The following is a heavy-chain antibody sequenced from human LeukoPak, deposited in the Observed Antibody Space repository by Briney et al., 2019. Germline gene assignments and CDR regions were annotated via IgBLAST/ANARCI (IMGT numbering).Heavy chain of an antibody. CDR1: GFTFSDYY. D-gene: IGHD1-26*01. Sequence: GESLRLSCAASGFTFSDYYMSWIRQAPGKGLEWVSYISGSGSTIYYADSVKGRFTISRDNAKNSLYLQMNSLRPEDTAVYYCAKDRSKGSYGDDFDFWGQGTLVTVSS. CDR3: AKDRSKGSYGDDFDF. CDR2: ISGSGSTI. J-gene: IGHJ4*02. V-gene: IGHV3-11*04.